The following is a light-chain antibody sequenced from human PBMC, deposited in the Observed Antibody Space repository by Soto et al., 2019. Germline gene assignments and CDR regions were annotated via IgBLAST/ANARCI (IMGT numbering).Light chain of an antibody. J-gene: IGKJ1*01. CDR2: AAS. Sequence: DIQWTQSPSVLSASVGDRVTITCRASQGINSYLAWYQQKPGKVPKLLIYAASTLHSGVPSRFSGSGSGTEFTLTISSRQPEDFATYYCQQLNSYPRTFGQGTKVEIK. V-gene: IGKV1-9*01. CDR1: QGINSY. CDR3: QQLNSYPRT.